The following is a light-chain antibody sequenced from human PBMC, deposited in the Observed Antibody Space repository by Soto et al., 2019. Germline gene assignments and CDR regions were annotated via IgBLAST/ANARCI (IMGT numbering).Light chain of an antibody. CDR2: AAS. Sequence: DIQMTQSPSSLSASVGDRVTITCRASQSISTYLNWYQQKPGKAPKLLIYAASSLQSGVPSRFSGSGSGTDFTLTISSLQPEDFATYYCQRSYSIPPTFGPGTKVEIK. J-gene: IGKJ1*01. V-gene: IGKV1-39*01. CDR1: QSISTY. CDR3: QRSYSIPPT.